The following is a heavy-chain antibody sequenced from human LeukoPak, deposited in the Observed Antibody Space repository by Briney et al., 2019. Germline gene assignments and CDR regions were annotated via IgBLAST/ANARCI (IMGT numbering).Heavy chain of an antibody. CDR1: GYTFTSYD. D-gene: IGHD1-26*01. Sequence: RASVKVSCKASGYTFTSYDINWVRQAPGQGLEWMGLINPTGGSTGYAQKFQGRVTMTRDMSTSTDYMELSSLRSEDTAIYYCARDNSVGDNAWWFDPWGQGTLVTVSS. CDR2: INPTGGST. J-gene: IGHJ5*02. CDR3: ARDNSVGDNAWWFDP. V-gene: IGHV1-46*01.